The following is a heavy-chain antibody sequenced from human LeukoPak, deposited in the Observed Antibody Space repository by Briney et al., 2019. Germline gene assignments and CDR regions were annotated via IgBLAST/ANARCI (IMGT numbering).Heavy chain of an antibody. CDR3: AKDRVGPPDFDY. CDR1: GFTFDDYG. Sequence: GGSLRLSCAASGFTFDDYGMSWVRQAPGKGLEWVSGINWNGGSTGYADSVKGRFTISRDNSKNTLFLQMNSLRAEDTAVYYCAKDRVGPPDFDYWGQGTLVTVSS. V-gene: IGHV3-20*04. J-gene: IGHJ4*02. CDR2: INWNGGST. D-gene: IGHD3-16*01.